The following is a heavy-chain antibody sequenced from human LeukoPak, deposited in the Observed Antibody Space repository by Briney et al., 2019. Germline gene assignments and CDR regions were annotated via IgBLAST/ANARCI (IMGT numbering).Heavy chain of an antibody. CDR1: GGSISSSNW. CDR3: ARSGSGYLRYYFDY. D-gene: IGHD5-12*01. CDR2: IYYSGST. Sequence: SGTLSLTCAVSGGSISSSNWWSWVRQPPGKGLEWIGYIYYSGSTNYNPSLKSRVTISVDTSKNQFSLKLSSVTAADTAVYYCARSGSGYLRYYFDYWGQGTLVTVSS. J-gene: IGHJ4*02. V-gene: IGHV4-4*02.